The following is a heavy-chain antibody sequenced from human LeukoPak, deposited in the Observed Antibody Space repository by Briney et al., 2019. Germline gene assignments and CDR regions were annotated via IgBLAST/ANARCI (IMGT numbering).Heavy chain of an antibody. CDR1: GYTFTGYY. J-gene: IGHJ6*03. CDR3: AREGSSSYYYYYMDV. Sequence: ASVKVSCKASGYTFTGYYMHWVRQAPGQGLEWMGWINPNSGGTNYAQKFQGRVTMTRDTSIITAYMELSRLRSDDTAVYYCAREGSSSYYYYYMDVWGKGTTVTVSS. V-gene: IGHV1-2*02. CDR2: INPNSGGT. D-gene: IGHD6-6*01.